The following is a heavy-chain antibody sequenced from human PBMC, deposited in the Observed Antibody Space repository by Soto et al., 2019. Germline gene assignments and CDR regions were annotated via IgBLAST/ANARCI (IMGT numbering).Heavy chain of an antibody. CDR2: IYYSGST. V-gene: IGHV4-39*01. Sequence: SETLSLTCTVSGGSISSSSYYWGWIRQPPGKGLEWIGSIYYSGSTYYNPSLKSRVTISVDTSKNQFSLKLSSVTAADTAVYYWARRGYSYVYYFDYWGQGTLVTVSS. D-gene: IGHD5-18*01. J-gene: IGHJ4*02. CDR3: ARRGYSYVYYFDY. CDR1: GGSISSSSYY.